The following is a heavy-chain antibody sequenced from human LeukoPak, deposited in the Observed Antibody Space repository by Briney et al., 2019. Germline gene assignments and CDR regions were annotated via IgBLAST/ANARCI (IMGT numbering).Heavy chain of an antibody. CDR3: ARDSRYFDFWSGYVDY. J-gene: IGHJ4*02. D-gene: IGHD3-3*01. V-gene: IGHV4-4*07. Sequence: SETLSITCTVSGGSLSFYYWTWIRQSAGKGLEWIGRIYAGGNTNYSPSLKSRATLSIDTSKNHFSLNLTSLTAADTAVYYCARDSRYFDFWSGYVDYWGQGILVTVSS. CDR2: IYAGGNT. CDR1: GGSLSFYY.